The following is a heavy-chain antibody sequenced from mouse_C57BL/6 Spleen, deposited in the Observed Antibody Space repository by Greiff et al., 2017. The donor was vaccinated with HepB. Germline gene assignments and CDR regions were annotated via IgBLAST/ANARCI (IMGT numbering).Heavy chain of an antibody. CDR3: ARVELAWFAY. V-gene: IGHV5-16*01. CDR1: GFTFSDYY. CDR2: INYDGSST. Sequence: DVHLVESEGGLVQPGRSMKLSCTASGFTFSDYYMAWVRQVPEKGLEWVANINYDGSSTYYLDSLKSRFIISRDNAKNILYLQMSSLKSEDTATYYCARVELAWFAYWGQGTLVTVSA. J-gene: IGHJ3*01. D-gene: IGHD4-1*01.